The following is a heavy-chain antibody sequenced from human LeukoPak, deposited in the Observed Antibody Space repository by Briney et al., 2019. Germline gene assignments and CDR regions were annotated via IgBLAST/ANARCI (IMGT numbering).Heavy chain of an antibody. CDR2: INSNSGGT. D-gene: IGHD1-26*01. CDR3: ARVTSGSYVSPPSTFDY. V-gene: IGHV1-2*02. CDR1: GYTFTGYY. Sequence: VASVKVSCKASGYTFTGYYMHWVRQAPGQGLEWMGWINSNSGGTNYAQKFQGRVTMTRDTSISTAYMELSRLRSDDTAVYYCARVTSGSYVSPPSTFDYWGQGTLVTVSS. J-gene: IGHJ4*02.